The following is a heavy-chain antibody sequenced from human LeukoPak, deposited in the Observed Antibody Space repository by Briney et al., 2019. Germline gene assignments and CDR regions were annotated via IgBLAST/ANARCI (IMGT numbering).Heavy chain of an antibody. CDR1: GYTFTSYY. D-gene: IGHD2-2*02. CDR3: ARGTRLEVVPAAIGGRTHFDY. V-gene: IGHV1-46*01. Sequence: ASVKVSCKASGYTFTSYYMHWVRQAPGQGLEWMGIINPSGGSTSYAQKFQGRVTISVDTSKNQFSLKLSSVTAADTAVYYCARGTRLEVVPAAIGGRTHFDYWGQGTLVTVSS. CDR2: INPSGGST. J-gene: IGHJ4*02.